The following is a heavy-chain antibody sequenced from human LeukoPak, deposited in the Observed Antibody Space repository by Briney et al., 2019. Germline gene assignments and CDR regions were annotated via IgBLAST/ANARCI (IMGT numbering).Heavy chain of an antibody. Sequence: GGSLRLSCAASGFTFSSYAMIWVRQAPGKGLEWVSAISGSGGSTYYADSVKGRFTISRDNSKNTLYLQMNSLRAEDTAVYYCAKGPDYGDFTYYFDYWGQGTLVTVSS. CDR1: GFTFSSYA. D-gene: IGHD4-17*01. J-gene: IGHJ4*02. CDR2: ISGSGGST. CDR3: AKGPDYGDFTYYFDY. V-gene: IGHV3-23*01.